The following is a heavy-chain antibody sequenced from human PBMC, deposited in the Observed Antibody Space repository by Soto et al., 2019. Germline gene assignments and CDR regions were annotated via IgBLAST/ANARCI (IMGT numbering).Heavy chain of an antibody. J-gene: IGHJ4*02. V-gene: IGHV1-69*13. D-gene: IGHD4-17*01. Sequence: SVKVSCKASGGAFSSYAISWVRQAPGQGLEWMGGIIPIFGTANYAQKFQGRVTITADESTSTAYMELSSLRSEDTAVYYCARDPLYGDYPVGYFDYWGQGTLVTVSS. CDR3: ARDPLYGDYPVGYFDY. CDR1: GGAFSSYA. CDR2: IIPIFGTA.